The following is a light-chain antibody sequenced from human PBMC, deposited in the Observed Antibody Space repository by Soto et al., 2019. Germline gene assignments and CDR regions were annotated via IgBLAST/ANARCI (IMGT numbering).Light chain of an antibody. Sequence: EIVLTQSPSTLSLSPGERATLSCRASQSISNYLAWYQQKPGQAPRLLICDASTRATGIPARFSGSGSGTDFTLTISSLDPEDVAFYYWQQHNSSPLTFGRGTKVEIK. CDR3: QQHNSSPLT. J-gene: IGKJ4*01. V-gene: IGKV3-11*01. CDR2: DAS. CDR1: QSISNY.